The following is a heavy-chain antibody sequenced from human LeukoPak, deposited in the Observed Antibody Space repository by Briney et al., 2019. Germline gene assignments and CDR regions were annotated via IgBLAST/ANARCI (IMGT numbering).Heavy chain of an antibody. CDR1: GFTFSSYE. CDR2: ISTGGSTI. D-gene: IGHD2-2*01. V-gene: IGHV3-48*03. CDR3: ARDSYCSTTSCYGMDV. J-gene: IGHJ6*02. Sequence: GGSLRLSCSASGFTFSSYEMNWVRQAPGKGLEWISYISTGGSTIYYADAVKGRFTISRDNAKNSLYLQMNSLRAVDTAVYYCARDSYCSTTSCYGMDVWGQGTTVTVSS.